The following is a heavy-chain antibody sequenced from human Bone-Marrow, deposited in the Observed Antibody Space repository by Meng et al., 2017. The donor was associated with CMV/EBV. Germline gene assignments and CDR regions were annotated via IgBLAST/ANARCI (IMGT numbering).Heavy chain of an antibody. D-gene: IGHD6-6*01. CDR3: ARSIGSRYPHYGLDV. Sequence: ASVKVSCKASGYTFTKYGINWVRQAPGQGLEWMGWISAYNGNTSNAQKFQGRVTMTTDTYMIIAYMELRSLRSDDTAVYYCARSIGSRYPHYGLDVWGQGTTVTVSS. V-gene: IGHV1-18*01. J-gene: IGHJ6*02. CDR2: ISAYNGNT. CDR1: GYTFTKYG.